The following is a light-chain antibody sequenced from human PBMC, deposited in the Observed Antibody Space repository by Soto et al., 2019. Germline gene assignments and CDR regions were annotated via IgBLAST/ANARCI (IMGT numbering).Light chain of an antibody. CDR2: KAS. J-gene: IGKJ4*01. CDR3: QQYNTYPLT. CDR1: ESISSW. Sequence: DLQITQSPSTLSASVGDRVSITCRASESISSWLAWYQQKPGKAPKILINKASNLESGVPSRFSGSGSGTEFTLTISSLQPDDFATYYCQQYNTYPLTFGGGTKVEIK. V-gene: IGKV1-5*03.